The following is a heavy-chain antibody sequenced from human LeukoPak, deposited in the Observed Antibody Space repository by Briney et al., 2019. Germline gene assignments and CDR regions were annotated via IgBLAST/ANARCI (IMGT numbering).Heavy chain of an antibody. CDR1: GFSFSNYA. D-gene: IGHD1-26*01. CDR3: AKDLGRYRNNFFDY. Sequence: GGSLRLSCAASGFSFSNYAISWVRQAPGKGLEWVSGISGSGGGTYYADSVKGRFTISRDDSKNTLYLQMNSLRADDTAVYYCAKDLGRYRNNFFDYWGQGNLVTVSS. CDR2: ISGSGGGT. V-gene: IGHV3-23*01. J-gene: IGHJ4*02.